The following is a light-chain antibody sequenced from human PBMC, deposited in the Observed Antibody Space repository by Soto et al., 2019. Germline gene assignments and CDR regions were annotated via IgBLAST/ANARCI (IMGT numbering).Light chain of an antibody. CDR1: SSDVGTYNL. CDR2: EGT. Sequence: QSGLTQPASVSGSPGQSITISCSGASSDVGTYNLDSWYQQYPGKAPKLLIYEGTKRPSGVSDRFSGSKSGNTASLTISGLQGEDEADYYCCSCAAGTTFVFGGGTKLTVL. J-gene: IGLJ2*01. CDR3: CSCAAGTTFV. V-gene: IGLV2-23*03.